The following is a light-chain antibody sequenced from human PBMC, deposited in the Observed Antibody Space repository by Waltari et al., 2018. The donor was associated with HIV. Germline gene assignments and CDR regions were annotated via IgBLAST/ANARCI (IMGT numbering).Light chain of an antibody. V-gene: IGLV3-21*02. CDR1: TIGSQS. Sequence: SYVLTQPHSVPVSPGQTARITCEGTTIGSQSVHWYQQRPGQAPALVVHDDSDRPSGIPERVSGSNSGNTATLTISRVEAGDEADYYCQVWHSNSDHVVFGGGTKLTVL. J-gene: IGLJ2*01. CDR3: QVWHSNSDHVV. CDR2: DDS.